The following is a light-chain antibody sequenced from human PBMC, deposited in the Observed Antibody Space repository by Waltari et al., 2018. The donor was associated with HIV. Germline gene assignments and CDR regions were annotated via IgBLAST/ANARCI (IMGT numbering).Light chain of an antibody. V-gene: IGKV3-15*01. CDR2: GAS. J-gene: IGKJ1*01. Sequence: ETVMTQSPGTLSVSPGGRDNLPCRASQNVFSDLAWYHQKPGQPPRLLIFGASKRATGVPARFSGSGSGTEFTLTITSLQTEDYGLYHCQQYKTWPLTFGQGTRVEIK. CDR1: QNVFSD. CDR3: QQYKTWPLT.